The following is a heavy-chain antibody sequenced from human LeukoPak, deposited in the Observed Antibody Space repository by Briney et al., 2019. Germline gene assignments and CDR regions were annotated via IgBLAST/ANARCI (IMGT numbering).Heavy chain of an antibody. D-gene: IGHD2-2*01. CDR2: IYYSGST. CDR1: GGSISSYY. J-gene: IGHJ5*02. V-gene: IGHV4-59*01. Sequence: SETLSLTCTVSGGSISSYYWSWIRQPPGKGLEWIGYIYYSGSTNHNPSLKSRVTISVDTSKNQFSLKLSSVTAADTAVYYCARVVPAPRNWFDPWGQGTLVTVSS. CDR3: ARVVPAPRNWFDP.